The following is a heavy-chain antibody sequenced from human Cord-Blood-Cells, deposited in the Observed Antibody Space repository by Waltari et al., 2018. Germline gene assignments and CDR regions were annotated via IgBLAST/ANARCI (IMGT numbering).Heavy chain of an antibody. V-gene: IGHV1-69*01. CDR3: ARDGGLYNPFDY. CDR1: GGNFSRYA. Sequence: QVPLVQSGAAVKKPGSSVKVSCKASGGNFSRYAISWVRQAPGQGLEWMGGIIPIFGTANYAQKFQGRVTITADESTSTAYMELSSLRSEDTAVYYCARDGGLYNPFDYWGQGTLVTVSS. J-gene: IGHJ4*02. D-gene: IGHD2-15*01. CDR2: IIPIFGTA.